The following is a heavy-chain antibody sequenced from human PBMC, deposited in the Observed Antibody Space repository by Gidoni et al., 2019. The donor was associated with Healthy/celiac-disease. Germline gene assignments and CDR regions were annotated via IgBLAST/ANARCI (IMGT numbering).Heavy chain of an antibody. Sequence: QVQLLQWGAGLLKPSETMSLTCAVYGGSFSGYYWSWVRQPPGKGLEWIGEINHSGSTNYNPSLKSRVTISVDTSKNQFSLKLSYVTAADTAVDYWARRKITMVRGVKVGVDYWGQGTLVTVSS. CDR2: INHSGST. V-gene: IGHV4-34*01. D-gene: IGHD3-10*01. J-gene: IGHJ4*02. CDR1: GGSFSGYY. CDR3: ARRKITMVRGVKVGVDY.